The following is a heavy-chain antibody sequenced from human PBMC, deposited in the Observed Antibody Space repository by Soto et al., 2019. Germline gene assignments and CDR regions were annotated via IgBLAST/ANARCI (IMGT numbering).Heavy chain of an antibody. D-gene: IGHD5-18*01. CDR3: ATMGTPATGLYYFDY. CDR1: GGSISSGNYY. CDR2: ISYSGST. J-gene: IGHJ4*02. Sequence: PSETLSLTCTASGGSISSGNYYWSWIRQPPGKGLEWIGFISYSGSTYYSLSLKSRVTISVDTSKNQFSLNLSFVTAADTAVYYCATMGTPATGLYYFDYWGQGTLVTVS. V-gene: IGHV4-30-4*01.